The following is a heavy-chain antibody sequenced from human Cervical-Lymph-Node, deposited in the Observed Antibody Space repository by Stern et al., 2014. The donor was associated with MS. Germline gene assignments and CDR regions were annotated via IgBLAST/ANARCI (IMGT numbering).Heavy chain of an antibody. CDR2: LAYDGSQE. D-gene: IGHD3-3*01. CDR1: GFTFRNYS. V-gene: IGHV3-30*04. CDR3: AKVKWLHDLWSGYCDN. Sequence: VQLVQSGGRVVQPGKSLRLSCEASGFTFRNYSMQWVRKAPGKGLEWLAFLAYDGSQEFYADSLKGRFTISRDNSKNTLYLQMSSLRPEDTAVYYCAKVKWLHDLWSGYCDNWGQGTLVTVSS. J-gene: IGHJ4*02.